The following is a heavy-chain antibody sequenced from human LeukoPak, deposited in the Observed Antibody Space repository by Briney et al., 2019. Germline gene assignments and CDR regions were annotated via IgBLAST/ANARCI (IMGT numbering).Heavy chain of an antibody. CDR2: VLYDGSNK. CDR3: ARGDCEYYYYYYMDV. CDR1: GFTFSRYT. J-gene: IGHJ6*03. D-gene: IGHD2-21*02. V-gene: IGHV3-30*04. Sequence: GGSLRLSCAASGFTFSRYTMHWVRQTPSKGLEWVAIVLYDGSNKYYPDSVKGRFTISRDNAKNTLYLQMNSLRAEDTAVYYCARGDCEYYYYYYMDVWGKGTTVTVSS.